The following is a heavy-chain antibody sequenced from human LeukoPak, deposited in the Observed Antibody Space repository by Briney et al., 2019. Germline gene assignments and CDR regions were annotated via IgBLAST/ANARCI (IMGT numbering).Heavy chain of an antibody. J-gene: IGHJ6*02. CDR1: GYTFTSYD. CDR3: ARGTHSGYDWSYYYYYGMDV. CDR2: MNPNSGNT. Sequence: ASVKVSCKASGYTFTSYDINWVRQATGQGLEWMGWMNPNSGNTGYAQKFQGRVTMTRNTSISTAYMELSSLGSEDTAVYYCARGTHSGYDWSYYYYYGMDVWGQGTTVTVSS. D-gene: IGHD5-12*01. V-gene: IGHV1-8*01.